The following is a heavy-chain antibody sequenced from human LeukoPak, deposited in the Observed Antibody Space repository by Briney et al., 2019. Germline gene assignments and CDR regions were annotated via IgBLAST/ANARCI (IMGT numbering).Heavy chain of an antibody. Sequence: RASLKLSCKASGYTFSSYGMSWVRQAPGKGLEWVAAISGSGGSTNYADYVEGRFTISRDKSKNTAYLQMNSLRAEDTAVYYCAKRLGELLTFDYWGQGTLVTVSS. CDR3: AKRLGELLTFDY. D-gene: IGHD3-10*01. CDR2: ISGSGGST. CDR1: GYTFSSYG. V-gene: IGHV3-23*01. J-gene: IGHJ4*02.